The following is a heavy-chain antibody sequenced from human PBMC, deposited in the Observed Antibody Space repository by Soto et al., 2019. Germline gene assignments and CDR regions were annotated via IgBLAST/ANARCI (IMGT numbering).Heavy chain of an antibody. CDR2: INHSGST. J-gene: IGHJ3*02. V-gene: IGHV4-34*01. D-gene: IGHD3-10*01. CDR1: GGSFSGYY. CDR3: ARGLLWFGESYDAFDI. Sequence: QVQLQQWGAGLLKPSETLSLTCAVYGGSFSGYYWSWIRQPPGKGLEWIGEINHSGSTNYNPSLKSRVTISVDTPKNQFSLKLSSVTAANTAVYYCARGLLWFGESYDAFDIWGQGTMVTVSS.